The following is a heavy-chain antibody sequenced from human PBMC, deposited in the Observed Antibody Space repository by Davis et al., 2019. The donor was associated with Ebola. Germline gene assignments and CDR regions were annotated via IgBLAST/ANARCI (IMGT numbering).Heavy chain of an antibody. V-gene: IGHV4-34*01. CDR1: GGSFSGYY. CDR3: ARVRDPCWFDP. D-gene: IGHD4-17*01. Sequence: SETLSLTCAVYGGSFSGYYWSWIRQPPGKGLEWIGEINHSGSTNYNPSLKSRVTISVDTSKNQFSLKLSSVTAADTAVYYCARVRDPCWFDPWGQGTLVTVSS. CDR2: INHSGST. J-gene: IGHJ5*02.